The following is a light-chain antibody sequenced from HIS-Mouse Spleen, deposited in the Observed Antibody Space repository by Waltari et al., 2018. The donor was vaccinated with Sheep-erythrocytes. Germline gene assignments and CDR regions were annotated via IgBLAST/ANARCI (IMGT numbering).Light chain of an antibody. V-gene: IGKV1-6*01. CDR2: AAS. CDR1: QGIRND. Sequence: AIQMTQSPSSLSASVGDRVTITCRASQGIRNDLGWYQQKPGKAPKPLIYAASSLQSGVPSRFSGSASGTDFNLTISSLQPEDFATYYCRQDYNYPWTFGQGTKVEIK. J-gene: IGKJ1*01. CDR3: RQDYNYPWT.